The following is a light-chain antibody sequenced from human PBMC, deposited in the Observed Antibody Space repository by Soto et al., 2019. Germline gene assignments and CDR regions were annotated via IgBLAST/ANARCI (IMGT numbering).Light chain of an antibody. CDR2: AAS. CDR3: HRYKSAPRT. CDR1: QGISNY. J-gene: IGKJ1*01. Sequence: DIQMTQSPSSLSASVGDRVTITCRASQGISNYLAWYQQKPGKVPKLLIYAASTWQSGVPSRFSGSGSGTEFTITISSLQPEDVATYYCHRYKSAPRTFGQGTKVESK. V-gene: IGKV1-27*01.